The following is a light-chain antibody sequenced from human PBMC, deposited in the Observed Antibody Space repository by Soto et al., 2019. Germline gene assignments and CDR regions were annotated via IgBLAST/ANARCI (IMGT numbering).Light chain of an antibody. CDR3: CSDLGGGVYV. V-gene: IGLV2-23*02. CDR1: SSDVGRYNF. J-gene: IGLJ1*01. Sequence: QSVLTQPASVSGSPGQSITISCAGTSSDVGRYNFVSWYQQHPGKVPKLMIFEVTKRPSGVSDRFSGSKSGNTASLTISGLQTDDEAVYYCCSDLGGGVYVFGTGTKLTVL. CDR2: EVT.